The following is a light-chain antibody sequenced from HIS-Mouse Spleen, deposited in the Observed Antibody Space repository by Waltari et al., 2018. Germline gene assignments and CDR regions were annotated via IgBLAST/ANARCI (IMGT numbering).Light chain of an antibody. CDR1: NIGSKS. CDR2: ADS. CDR3: QVWDSSSDHVV. Sequence: SYVLTQPPSVSVAPGKTARITCGGNNIGSKSVHWYQQKPGQAPVLVVYADSDRPSWIPERVAGSNAGNTATLTISRVEAGDEADYYCQVWDSSSDHVVFGGGTKLTVL. V-gene: IGLV3-21*03. J-gene: IGLJ2*01.